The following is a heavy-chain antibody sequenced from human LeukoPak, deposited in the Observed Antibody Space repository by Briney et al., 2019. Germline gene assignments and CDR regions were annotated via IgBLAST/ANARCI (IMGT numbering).Heavy chain of an antibody. CDR3: ARYGDSSGYFGSDY. CDR1: GGTFSSYA. Sequence: ASVKVSCKASGGTFSSYAISRVRQAPGQGLEWMGGIIPIFGTANYAQKFQGRVTITADESTSTAYMELSSLRSEDTAVYYCARYGDSSGYFGSDYWGQGTLVTVSS. V-gene: IGHV1-69*13. J-gene: IGHJ4*02. CDR2: IIPIFGTA. D-gene: IGHD3-22*01.